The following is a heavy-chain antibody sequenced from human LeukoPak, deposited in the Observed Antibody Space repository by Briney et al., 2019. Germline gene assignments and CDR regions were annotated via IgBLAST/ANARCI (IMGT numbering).Heavy chain of an antibody. CDR1: GFTFSSHW. CDR2: INGGGSST. D-gene: IGHD3-22*01. Sequence: GGSLRLSCAASGFTFSSHWMHWVRQAPGKGPVWVSRINGGGSSTTYAESVKGRFTISRDNAKNSLYLQMNSLRAEDTAVYYCARDGSRYYDSSGYYLDPFDYWGQGTLVTVSS. J-gene: IGHJ4*02. CDR3: ARDGSRYYDSSGYYLDPFDY. V-gene: IGHV3-74*01.